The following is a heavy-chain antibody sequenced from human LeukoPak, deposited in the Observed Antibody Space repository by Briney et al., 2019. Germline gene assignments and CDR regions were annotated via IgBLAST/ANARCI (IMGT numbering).Heavy chain of an antibody. J-gene: IGHJ4*02. CDR1: GFSFTNYW. CDR2: IYPGDSDT. Sequence: GEPLKISCKGSGFSFTNYWIGWVRQMPGEGLEWMGIIYPGDSDTRYSPSFRGQVTISADKSISTAYLQWSSLRASDSAMYYCARHPPKSYDYWSGYYELDYWGQGTLVTVSS. CDR3: ARHPPKSYDYWSGYYELDY. V-gene: IGHV5-51*01. D-gene: IGHD3-3*01.